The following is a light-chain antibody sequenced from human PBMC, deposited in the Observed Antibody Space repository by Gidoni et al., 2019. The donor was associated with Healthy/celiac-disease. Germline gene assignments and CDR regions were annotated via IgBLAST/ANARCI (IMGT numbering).Light chain of an antibody. CDR1: QSVSSY. Sequence: EIVLTQSPATLSLSPGERASQSVSSYLAWYQQKPGQAPRLLIYDASNRATGIPARFSGSGSGTDFTLTISSLEPEEFAVYYCQQRSNWPTFGQXTKVEIK. J-gene: IGKJ1*01. CDR3: QQRSNWPT. V-gene: IGKV3-11*01. CDR2: DAS.